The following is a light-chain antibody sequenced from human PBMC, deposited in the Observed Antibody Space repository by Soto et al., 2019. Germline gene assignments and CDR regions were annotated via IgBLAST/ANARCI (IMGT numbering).Light chain of an antibody. J-gene: IGKJ1*01. V-gene: IGKV1-39*01. CDR3: QQSYSTPWT. CDR1: QSISNY. Sequence: DRQMTQSPSSLSASVGDRVTITCRASQSISNYLNWYQQKPGKAPKLLIYAASSLQSGVPSRFSGSGSGTDFTLTISSLQPEDFATYYCQQSYSTPWTFGQGTKVEIK. CDR2: AAS.